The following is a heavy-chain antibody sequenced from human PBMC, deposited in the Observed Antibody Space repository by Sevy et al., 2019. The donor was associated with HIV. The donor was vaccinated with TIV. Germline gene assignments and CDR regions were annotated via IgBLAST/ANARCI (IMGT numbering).Heavy chain of an antibody. V-gene: IGHV3-66*01. CDR3: ARGKSGYGYALNY. Sequence: GESLKISCAASGFTVNSNYMTWVRQAPGKGLEGVSVIHSDDTTYHADSVKDRFTISRDNFKNTLYLHMSSLIAEDTAVYYCARGKSGYGYALNYWGQGTLVTVSS. J-gene: IGHJ4*02. CDR2: IHSDDTT. CDR1: GFTVNSNY. D-gene: IGHD5-18*01.